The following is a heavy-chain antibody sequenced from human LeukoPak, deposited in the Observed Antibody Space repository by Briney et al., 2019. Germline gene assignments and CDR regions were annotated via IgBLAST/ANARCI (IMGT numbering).Heavy chain of an antibody. D-gene: IGHD1-14*01. CDR2: VSDGGRT. CDR3: ARASTTFDD. Sequence: SETLSLTCSVSGGSITSYYWSWIRQPPGKGLEWIGHVSDGGRTNCSPSLRSRVSISVDTSKNQFSLKLNSVTAADTAVYFCARASTTFDDWGQGTLVTVSP. J-gene: IGHJ4*02. CDR1: GGSITSYY. V-gene: IGHV4-59*01.